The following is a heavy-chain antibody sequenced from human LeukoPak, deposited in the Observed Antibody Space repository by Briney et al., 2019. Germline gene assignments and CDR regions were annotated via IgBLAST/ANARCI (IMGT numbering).Heavy chain of an antibody. CDR3: ARLSCYDCTCAFNS. V-gene: IGHV4-39*01. CDR2: IHYTGTT. Sequence: SETLSHTCTVSGDSISSSSHYWACIRQPPGKGLEWIASIHYTGTTYHNPSLKSRVTISVDTSKNQFSLRLNSVTAADTAVYYCARLSCYDCTCAFNSWGQGTLVTVSS. J-gene: IGHJ5*01. D-gene: IGHD3-16*01. CDR1: GDSISSSSHY.